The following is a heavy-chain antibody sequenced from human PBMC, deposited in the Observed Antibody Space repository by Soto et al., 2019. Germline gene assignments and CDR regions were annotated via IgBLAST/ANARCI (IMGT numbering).Heavy chain of an antibody. Sequence: QDQLVQSGPEVTKPGASLRVSCKTSGYNFKSYVINWLRQAPGQGLEWMGWFRPHENYANYAQNFQGRDSMTTDASTNTAFMEPRSLSSDDTAIYDCARSDFQTSGSYFWSDPWVAGTPVTVAS. CDR3: ARSDFQTSGSYFWSDP. V-gene: IGHV1-18*01. CDR2: FRPHENYA. D-gene: IGHD1-26*01. J-gene: IGHJ5*02. CDR1: GYNFKSYV.